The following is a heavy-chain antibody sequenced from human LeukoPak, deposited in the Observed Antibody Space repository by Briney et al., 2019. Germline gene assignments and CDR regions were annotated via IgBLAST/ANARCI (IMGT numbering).Heavy chain of an antibody. CDR3: AASASGRYYYYGMDV. CDR1: GYRFTDYW. CDR2: VFPGDSET. V-gene: IGHV5-51*01. J-gene: IGHJ6*02. D-gene: IGHD1-26*01. Sequence: GESLKISCKASGYRFTDYWIGWVRQMPGKGLEWMGIVFPGDSETRNNPSFQGQVTISVDKSISTAYLQWSSLKASDTAMYYCAASASGRYYYYGMDVWGQGTTVTVSS.